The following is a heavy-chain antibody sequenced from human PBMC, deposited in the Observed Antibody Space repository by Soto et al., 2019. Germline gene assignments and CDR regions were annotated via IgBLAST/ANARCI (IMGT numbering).Heavy chain of an antibody. J-gene: IGHJ4*02. CDR3: ARGYGETSSSTTGC. CDR2: INGDGSTI. D-gene: IGHD5-18*01. CDR1: GFTFSSYW. Sequence: EVQLVESGGDLVQPGGSLRLSCAASGFTFSSYWMHWVRQAPGKGLVWVSRINGDGSTINYADSVKGRFTISRDNAKNTLYLQMNSLRAEDTSVYYCARGYGETSSSTTGCWGQGTLVTVSS. V-gene: IGHV3-74*01.